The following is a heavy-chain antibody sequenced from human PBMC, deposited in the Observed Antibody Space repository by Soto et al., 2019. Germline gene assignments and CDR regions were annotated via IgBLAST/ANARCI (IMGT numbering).Heavy chain of an antibody. Sequence: SLRLSCTASGFTFGDYAMSWFRQAPGKGLEWVGFIRSKAYGGTTEYAASVKGRFTISRDDSKSIAYLQMNSLKTEDTTVYYCTRDRAQDYYDSSGYSLYYYYYGMDVWGQGTTVTVSS. CDR3: TRDRAQDYYDSSGYSLYYYYYGMDV. CDR2: IRSKAYGGTT. D-gene: IGHD3-22*01. CDR1: GFTFGDYA. V-gene: IGHV3-49*03. J-gene: IGHJ6*02.